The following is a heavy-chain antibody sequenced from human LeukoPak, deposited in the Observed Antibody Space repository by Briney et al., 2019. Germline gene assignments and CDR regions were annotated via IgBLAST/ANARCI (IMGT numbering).Heavy chain of an antibody. CDR3: ARIPTNAVPSAHNGFDI. Sequence: PSETLSLTCTVSGGSIGSTNYYWGWIRQPPGKGLEWIANIYYSGSTYYNPSLNSRVTISVDTSKNQFSLRLNSVTAADTSIYYCARIPTNAVPSAHNGFDIWGQGTMLTVSS. CDR1: GGSIGSTNYY. V-gene: IGHV4-39*01. J-gene: IGHJ3*02. D-gene: IGHD6-19*01. CDR2: IYYSGST.